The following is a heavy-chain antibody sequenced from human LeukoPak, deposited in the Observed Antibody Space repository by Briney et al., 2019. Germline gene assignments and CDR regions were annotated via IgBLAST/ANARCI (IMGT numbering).Heavy chain of an antibody. CDR1: GYTLTELS. CDR2: FDPEDGET. D-gene: IGHD3-3*01. J-gene: IGHJ4*02. CDR3: ATVSLDFGVVTDPQYYFDY. Sequence: ASVKVSCKVSGYTLTELSMHWVRQAPGKGLEWMGGFDPEDGETIYAQKFQGRVTMTEDTSTDTAYMELSSLRSEDTVVYYCATVSLDFGVVTDPQYYFDYWGQGTLVTVSS. V-gene: IGHV1-24*01.